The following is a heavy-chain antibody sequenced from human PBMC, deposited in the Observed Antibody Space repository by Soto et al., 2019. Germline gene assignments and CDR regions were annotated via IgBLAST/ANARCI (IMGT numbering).Heavy chain of an antibody. Sequence: PGESLKISCKGSGYSFTSYWISWARQMPGKGLEWMGRIDPSDSYTNYSPSFQGHVTISADKSISTAYLQWSSLKASDTAMYYCARQKHNVDTVDFDYWGQGTLVTVSS. J-gene: IGHJ4*02. V-gene: IGHV5-10-1*01. D-gene: IGHD5-18*01. CDR3: ARQKHNVDTVDFDY. CDR1: GYSFTSYW. CDR2: IDPSDSYT.